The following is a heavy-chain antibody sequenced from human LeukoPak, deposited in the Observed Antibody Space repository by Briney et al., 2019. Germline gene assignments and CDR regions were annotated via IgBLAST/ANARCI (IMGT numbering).Heavy chain of an antibody. D-gene: IGHD3-10*01. CDR1: GFTVSSNY. CDR3: ARSPSYWAYYFDY. J-gene: IGHJ4*02. Sequence: GGSLRLSCAASGFTVSSNYMSWVRQAPGKGLEWVSVIYSGGSTYYADSVKGRFTISRDNSKNTLYLQMNSLGAEDTAVYYCARSPSYWAYYFDYWGQGTLVTVSS. CDR2: IYSGGST. V-gene: IGHV3-53*01.